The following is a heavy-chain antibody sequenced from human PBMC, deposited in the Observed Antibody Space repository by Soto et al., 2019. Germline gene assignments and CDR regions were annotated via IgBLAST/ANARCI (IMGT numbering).Heavy chain of an antibody. J-gene: IGHJ2*01. V-gene: IGHV1-2*02. CDR3: ARVGDGYNSYYWYFDL. Sequence: QVQLVQSGAEVKKPGASVKVSCKASGYTFTGYYMHWVRQAPGQGLEWMGWINPNSGGTNYAQKFQGRVTMTRDTSISTAYMELSRLRSDDTAVYYCARVGDGYNSYYWYFDLWGRGALVTVSS. CDR1: GYTFTGYY. CDR2: INPNSGGT. D-gene: IGHD5-12*01.